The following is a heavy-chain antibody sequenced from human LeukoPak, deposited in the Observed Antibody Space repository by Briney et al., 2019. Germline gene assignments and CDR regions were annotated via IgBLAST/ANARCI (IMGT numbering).Heavy chain of an antibody. CDR3: ARWVYDRSGYYPDWYFDL. V-gene: IGHV4-59*01. CDR1: GGSISIYY. CDR2: IYYSGTT. D-gene: IGHD3-22*01. J-gene: IGHJ2*01. Sequence: PSETLSLTCTVSGGSISIYYWSWIRQPPGKGLEWIGYIYYSGTTNYNPSLKSRVTISVDPPKNQFSLKLSSVIAADTAVYYCARWVYDRSGYYPDWYFDLWGRGTLVTVSS.